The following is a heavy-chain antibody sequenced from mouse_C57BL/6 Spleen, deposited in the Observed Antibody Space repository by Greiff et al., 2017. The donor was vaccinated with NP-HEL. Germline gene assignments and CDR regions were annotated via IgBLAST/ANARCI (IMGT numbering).Heavy chain of an antibody. J-gene: IGHJ4*01. Sequence: QVQLKQSGPELVKPGASVKISCKASGYAFSSSWMNWVKQRPGKGLEWIGRIYPGDGDTNYNGKFKGKATLTADKSSSTAYMHLSSLTSEDSAVYFCATITTVVATGAMDYWGQGTSVTVSS. CDR2: IYPGDGDT. D-gene: IGHD1-1*01. CDR1: GYAFSSSW. V-gene: IGHV1-82*01. CDR3: ATITTVVATGAMDY.